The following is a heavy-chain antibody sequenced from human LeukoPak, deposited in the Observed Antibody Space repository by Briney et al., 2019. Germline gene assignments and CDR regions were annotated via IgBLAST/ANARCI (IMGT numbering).Heavy chain of an antibody. CDR2: RVWDGDK. V-gene: IGHV2-70*11. Sequence: SGPTLVNPTHPHTLLYPFSGLSHTKREVCERCTRQPKGKPLEGLARRVWDGDKYYSTSLKTRLTISKGTSRNQVVLTMTNMDPVDTATYYCARIARDYYDSSGPGPYYYDYMDVWGKGTTVTVSS. CDR1: GLSHTKREVC. CDR3: ARIARDYYDSSGPGPYYYDYMDV. D-gene: IGHD3-22*01. J-gene: IGHJ6*03.